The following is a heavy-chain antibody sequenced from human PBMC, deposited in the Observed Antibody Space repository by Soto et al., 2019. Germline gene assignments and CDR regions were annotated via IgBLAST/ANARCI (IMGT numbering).Heavy chain of an antibody. D-gene: IGHD6-6*01. Sequence: EVQLLESGGGLEQPGGSLRLSCAASGFSFSTYAMSWVRQAPGKGLEWVSSISGGGGSTYYADSVKGRFTTSRDNSKNSVFLQMNSLRVEVTAIYCCAKDLRPYVEYSGSTDYWGQGTLVTVSS. CDR3: AKDLRPYVEYSGSTDY. CDR2: ISGGGGST. CDR1: GFSFSTYA. V-gene: IGHV3-23*01. J-gene: IGHJ4*02.